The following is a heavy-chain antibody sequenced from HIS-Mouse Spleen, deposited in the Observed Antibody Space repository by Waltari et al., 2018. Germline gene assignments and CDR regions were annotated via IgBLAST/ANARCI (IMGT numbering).Heavy chain of an antibody. J-gene: IGHJ4*02. CDR2: ISSSSYI. CDR1: GFTFSSYS. V-gene: IGHV3-21*01. Sequence: EVQLVESGGGLVKPGGSLRLSCAASGFTFSSYSMNWVRQAPGKGLEWVSSISSSSYIYYADSVKGRFTISRDNAKNSLYLQMNSLRAEDTAVYYCARAVEEWLVHFDYWGQGTLVTVSS. CDR3: ARAVEEWLVHFDY. D-gene: IGHD6-19*01.